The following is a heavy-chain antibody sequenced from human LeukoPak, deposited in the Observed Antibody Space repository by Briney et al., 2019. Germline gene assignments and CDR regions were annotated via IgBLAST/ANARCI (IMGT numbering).Heavy chain of an antibody. J-gene: IGHJ6*02. Sequence: GGSLRLSCAASGFIFSNAWMSWVRQAPGKGLEWVGRIKSKTDGGTTDYGAPVKGRFTISRDDSKNTLYLQMNSLKTEDTAVYYCITDLFSSMGIVLSYYYYGMDVWGQGTTVTVSS. D-gene: IGHD2/OR15-2a*01. CDR1: GFIFSNAW. V-gene: IGHV3-15*01. CDR2: IKSKTDGGTT. CDR3: ITDLFSSMGIVLSYYYYGMDV.